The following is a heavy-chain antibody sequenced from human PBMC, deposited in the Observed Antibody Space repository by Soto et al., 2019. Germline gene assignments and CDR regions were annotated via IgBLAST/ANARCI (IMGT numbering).Heavy chain of an antibody. Sequence: EVQLLESGGGLVQPGGSLRLSCAASGFTFSSYAMSWVRQAPGKGLEWVSAISGSGGSTYYADSVKGRFTISRDNSKNTLYLQMKSRRAEHTAVYYCAKYGSGSSTRVKFDHWGQGTLVTVSS. CDR3: AKYGSGSSTRVKFDH. J-gene: IGHJ4*02. V-gene: IGHV3-23*01. D-gene: IGHD3-10*01. CDR1: GFTFSSYA. CDR2: ISGSGGST.